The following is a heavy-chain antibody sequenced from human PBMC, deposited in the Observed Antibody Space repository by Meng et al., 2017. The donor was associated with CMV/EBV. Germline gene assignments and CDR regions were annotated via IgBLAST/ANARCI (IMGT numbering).Heavy chain of an antibody. D-gene: IGHD6-6*01. Sequence: GGSLRLSCAPSGFSFSTYTMHWVRQAPGKGLEWVSSISSSRSYIYYADSVKGRFTISRDNAKNSLYLQMNSLRAEDTAVYYCARDRARGEWFDPWGQGTLVTVSS. V-gene: IGHV3-21*01. CDR2: ISSSRSYI. J-gene: IGHJ5*02. CDR1: GFSFSTYT. CDR3: ARDRARGEWFDP.